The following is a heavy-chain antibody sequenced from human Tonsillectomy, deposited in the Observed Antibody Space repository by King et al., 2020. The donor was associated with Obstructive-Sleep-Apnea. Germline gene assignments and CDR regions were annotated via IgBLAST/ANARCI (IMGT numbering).Heavy chain of an antibody. J-gene: IGHJ4*02. V-gene: IGHV4-59*08. CDR2: MYYSGNT. D-gene: IGHD5-12*01. Sequence: QLQLQESGPGLVKPSETLSLTCTVSGGSISDYYWSWIRQPPGKGLEWIGYMYYSGNTNFNPSLKSRVTISADTSKFHFSLRLSSVTAADTAVYYCARHRGVEDYGGYGDYFDYWGQGTLVTVSS. CDR1: GGSISDYY. CDR3: ARHRGVEDYGGYGDYFDY.